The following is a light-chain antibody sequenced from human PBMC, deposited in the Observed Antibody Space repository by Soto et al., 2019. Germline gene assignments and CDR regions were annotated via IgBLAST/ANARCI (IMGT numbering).Light chain of an antibody. CDR1: SSDVGGYNY. J-gene: IGLJ2*01. V-gene: IGLV2-14*01. Sequence: QSVLTQPASVSGSPGQSITTSCTGTSSDVGGYNYVSWYQQHPGKAPKLMIYEVSNRPSGVSNRFSGSKSGNTASLTISGLQAEDEADYYCSSYTSSSYNVVFGGGTQLTVL. CDR3: SSYTSSSYNVV. CDR2: EVS.